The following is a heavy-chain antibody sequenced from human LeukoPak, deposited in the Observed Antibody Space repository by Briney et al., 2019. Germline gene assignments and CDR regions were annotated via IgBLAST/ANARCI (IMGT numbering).Heavy chain of an antibody. Sequence: SSETLSLTCAVYGGSFTGYHWSWIRQPPGKGLEWIGEINHSGGTNYNPSLKSRVTISVDKSKNQFSLKLSSVTAADTAVYYCARDGELDYYGMDVWGQGTTVTVSS. J-gene: IGHJ6*02. D-gene: IGHD6-13*01. CDR1: GGSFTGYH. CDR2: INHSGGT. CDR3: ARDGELDYYGMDV. V-gene: IGHV4-34*01.